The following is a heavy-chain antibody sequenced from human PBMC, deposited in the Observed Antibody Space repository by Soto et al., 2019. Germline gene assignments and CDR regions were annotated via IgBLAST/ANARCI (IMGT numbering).Heavy chain of an antibody. Sequence: SGKVPAKVHVYALTQLSIRLGRQAPGEGLEWMGGFDLENAETIYSQRFHGRVTMTEESSADTPYMELSSLRSEDTAVYYCAIEVRRSNQFDHWGQGTMVT. V-gene: IGHV1-24*01. CDR2: FDLENAET. CDR3: AIEVRRSNQFDH. D-gene: IGHD6-13*01. J-gene: IGHJ4*02. CDR1: VYALTQLS.